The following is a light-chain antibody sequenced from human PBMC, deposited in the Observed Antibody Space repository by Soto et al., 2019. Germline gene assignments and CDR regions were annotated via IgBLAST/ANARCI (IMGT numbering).Light chain of an antibody. Sequence: EIVLTPSPGTLSLSPVERATLSCRASQSFSSSSLAWYQQKPGQAPRLLIYGASSRATGIPDRFSGSGSGTDFTLTISRLEPEDFAVYYCQQYGSSPLTFGGGTKVDIK. J-gene: IGKJ4*01. CDR2: GAS. CDR3: QQYGSSPLT. CDR1: QSFSSSS. V-gene: IGKV3-20*01.